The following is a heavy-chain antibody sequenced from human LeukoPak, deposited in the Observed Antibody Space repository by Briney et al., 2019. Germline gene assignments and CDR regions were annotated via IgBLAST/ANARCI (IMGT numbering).Heavy chain of an antibody. CDR1: GGSMTSYC. CDR3: ARASYSYDISGWVPFDY. D-gene: IGHD3-22*01. Sequence: PSETLSLTCTVSGGSMTSYCWTWIRQSPGQGLEWIGYMYYSGSTNYNPSLKSRVTISVDTSKNQFSLKLNSVTAADTAVYYCARASYSYDISGWVPFDYWGQGTLVTVPS. CDR2: MYYSGST. J-gene: IGHJ4*02. V-gene: IGHV4-59*12.